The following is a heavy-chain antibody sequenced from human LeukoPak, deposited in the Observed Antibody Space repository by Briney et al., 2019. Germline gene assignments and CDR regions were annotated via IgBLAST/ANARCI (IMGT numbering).Heavy chain of an antibody. CDR1: GFTFSNYW. CDR3: ARLRGYSYAGDY. CDR2: VYYSGSI. Sequence: GSLRLSCAASGFTFSNYWMSWVRQPPGKGLEWIGSVYYSGSIHYNPSLKSRVTISADTSKNQISLKLSSVTAADTAMYYCARLRGYSYAGDYWGQGSLVTVSS. V-gene: IGHV4-39*07. J-gene: IGHJ4*02. D-gene: IGHD5-18*01.